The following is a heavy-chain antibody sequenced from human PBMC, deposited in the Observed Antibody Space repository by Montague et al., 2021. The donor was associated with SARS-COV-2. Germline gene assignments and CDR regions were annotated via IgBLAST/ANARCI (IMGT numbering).Heavy chain of an antibody. D-gene: IGHD2-15*01. V-gene: IGHV4-59*08. CDR1: GGSISSYY. CDR2: IYYSGST. J-gene: IGHJ5*02. Sequence: SETLSLTCTVSGGSISSYYWSWIRQPPGKGLEWIGYIYYSGSTNYNPSLKSRVTISVDTSKNQLSLKLSSVTAADTAVYYCARHRRAPYCSGGSCYSPPGGFGPWGQGTLVTVSS. CDR3: ARHRRAPYCSGGSCYSPPGGFGP.